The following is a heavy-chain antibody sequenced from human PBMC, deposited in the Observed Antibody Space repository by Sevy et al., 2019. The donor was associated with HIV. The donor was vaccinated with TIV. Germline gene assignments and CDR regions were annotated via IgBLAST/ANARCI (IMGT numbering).Heavy chain of an antibody. CDR3: TTDLEYQLERYYFNY. V-gene: IGHV3-15*01. D-gene: IGHD2-2*01. CDR1: EFIFTNAW. CDR2: IKSKTNGGTT. J-gene: IGHJ4*02. Sequence: GGSLRLSCAASEFIFTNAWMSWVRQAPGKGLEWVGRIKSKTNGGTTDYAAPVEDRFTISRDDSKKTLYLQMNSLETEDTAVYYCTTDLEYQLERYYFNYWGQGTLVTVSS.